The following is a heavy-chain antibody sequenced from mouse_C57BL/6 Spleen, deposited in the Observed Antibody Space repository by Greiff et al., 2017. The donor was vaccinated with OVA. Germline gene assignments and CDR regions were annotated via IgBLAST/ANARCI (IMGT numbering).Heavy chain of an antibody. Sequence: VQLQQSGAELVKPGASVKISCKASGYAFSSYWMNWVKQRPGKGLEWIGQIYPGDGDTNYNGKFKGKATLTADKSSSTAYMQLSSLTSEDSAVYFCAGGGYYYGSSQGFVAYWGQGTLVTVSA. CDR1: GYAFSSYW. J-gene: IGHJ3*01. V-gene: IGHV1-80*01. D-gene: IGHD1-1*01. CDR3: AGGGYYYGSSQGFVAY. CDR2: IYPGDGDT.